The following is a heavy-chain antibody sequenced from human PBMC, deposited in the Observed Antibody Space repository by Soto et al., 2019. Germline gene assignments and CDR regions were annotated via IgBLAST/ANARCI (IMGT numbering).Heavy chain of an antibody. CDR3: AREKCSSTSCNHGMDV. Sequence: NPGGSLRLSCVASAFTFNNFPMHWVRQSPGKGLQWLASITTTSTYYADSVKGRFSISRDNAKNSLYLELTNLRSEDTAVYYCAREKCSSTSCNHGMDVWGLGTTVTVSS. CDR1: AFTFNNFP. D-gene: IGHD2-2*01. V-gene: IGHV3-21*01. J-gene: IGHJ6*02. CDR2: ITTTST.